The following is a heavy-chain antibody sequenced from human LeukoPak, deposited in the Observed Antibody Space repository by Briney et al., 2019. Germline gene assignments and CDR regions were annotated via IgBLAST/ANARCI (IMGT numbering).Heavy chain of an antibody. CDR2: IIPIFGTA. CDR3: AREGSGTVLTVPWAFDI. CDR1: GGTFSSYA. Sequence: SVKVSCKASGGTFSSYAISWVRQAPGQGLEWMGGIIPIFGTANYAQKFQGRVTITADESTSTAYMELSSLRSEDTAVYYCAREGSGTVLTVPWAFDIWGQGTMVTVSS. D-gene: IGHD4/OR15-4a*01. J-gene: IGHJ3*02. V-gene: IGHV1-69*01.